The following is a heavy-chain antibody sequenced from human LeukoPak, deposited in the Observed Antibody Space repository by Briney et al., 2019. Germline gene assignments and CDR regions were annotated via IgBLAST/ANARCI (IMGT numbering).Heavy chain of an antibody. J-gene: IGHJ4*02. CDR3: ARALDTAMALDY. Sequence: GGSLRLSCAASGFTFSSYAMHWVRQAPGKGLEWVAVISYDGSNKYYADSVKGRFTISRDNSKNTLYLQMNSLRAEDTAVYYCARALDTAMALDYWGQGTLVNVSS. CDR1: GFTFSSYA. V-gene: IGHV3-30*04. D-gene: IGHD5-18*01. CDR2: ISYDGSNK.